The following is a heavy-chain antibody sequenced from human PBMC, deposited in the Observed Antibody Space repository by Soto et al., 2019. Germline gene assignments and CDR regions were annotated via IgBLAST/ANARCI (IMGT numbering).Heavy chain of an antibody. CDR1: GFTFGDYA. CDR2: IRSKAYGGTT. V-gene: IGHV3-49*04. J-gene: IGHJ4*02. CDR3: TREDYDSRGVDY. D-gene: IGHD3-22*01. Sequence: GGSLRLSCTASGFTFGDYAMSWVRQAPGKGLEWVGFIRSKAYGGTTEYAASVKGRFTISRDDSKSIAYLQMNSLKTEDTAVYYCTREDYDSRGVDYWGQGTPVTVYS.